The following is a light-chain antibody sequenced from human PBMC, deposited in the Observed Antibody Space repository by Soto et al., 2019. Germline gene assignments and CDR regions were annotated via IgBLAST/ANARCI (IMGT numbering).Light chain of an antibody. CDR1: QGISGW. V-gene: IGKV1-12*01. CDR3: QQANSFPIT. Sequence: DIQMTQSPSSVSASVGDRVTITCRASQGISGWLAWYQKKPGKAPNLLIYAASSLQSGVPSRFSGSESGTDFTLTISSLQPEDCAIYFCQQANSFPITFGQGTRLEIK. CDR2: AAS. J-gene: IGKJ5*01.